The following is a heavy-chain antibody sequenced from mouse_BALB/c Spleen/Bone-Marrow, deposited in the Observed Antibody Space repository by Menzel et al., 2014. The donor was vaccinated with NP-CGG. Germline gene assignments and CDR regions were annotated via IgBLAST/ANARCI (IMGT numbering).Heavy chain of an antibody. CDR2: ISSGGST. J-gene: IGHJ3*01. D-gene: IGHD2-4*01. Sequence: EVQLQQSGGGLVKPGGSLKLSCAASGFTFSSYAMSWVRQTPEKRLEWVASISSGGSTYYPDSVEGRFTISRDNARNILYLQMSSLRSEDTAMYYCARVVYYDYDVWFAYWGQGTLVTVSA. V-gene: IGHV5-6-5*01. CDR3: ARVVYYDYDVWFAY. CDR1: GFTFSSYA.